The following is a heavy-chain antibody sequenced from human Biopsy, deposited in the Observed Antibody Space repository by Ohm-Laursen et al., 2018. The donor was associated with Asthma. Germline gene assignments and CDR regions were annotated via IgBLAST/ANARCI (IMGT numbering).Heavy chain of an antibody. J-gene: IGHJ4*02. CDR1: GFAVSRDH. Sequence: SLRLSCAATGFAVSRDHMFWVRQAPGKGLEWVSVIYSGGTSHTADSVRGRFTISRDYSKNTLYIQMHSVRAEDTAVYYCARGDSSNWSHYYFDYWGQGTLVTVSS. CDR3: ARGDSSNWSHYYFDY. V-gene: IGHV3-53*01. D-gene: IGHD3-22*01. CDR2: IYSGGTS.